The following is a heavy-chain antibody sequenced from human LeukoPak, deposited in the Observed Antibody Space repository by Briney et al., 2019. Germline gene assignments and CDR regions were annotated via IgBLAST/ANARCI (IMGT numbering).Heavy chain of an antibody. CDR1: GYSFTNYW. CDR3: ASSRSGWSFDY. J-gene: IGHJ4*02. V-gene: IGHV5-51*01. D-gene: IGHD6-19*01. Sequence: RGESLKISCKGSGYSFTNYWIAWVRRMPGKGLEWVGIIHPGDSDTRYSPSFQGQVTISADKSISTAYLQWSSLKASDTAMYYCASSRSGWSFDYWGQGTLVTVSS. CDR2: IHPGDSDT.